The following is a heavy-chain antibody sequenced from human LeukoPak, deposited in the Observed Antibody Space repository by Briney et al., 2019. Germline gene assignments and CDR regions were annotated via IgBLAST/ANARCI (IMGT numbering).Heavy chain of an antibody. CDR2: IGTAGDT. J-gene: IGHJ5*02. Sequence: GGSLRLSCAASGFTFSSYDMHWVRQATGKGLEWVSAIGTAGDTYYPGSVKGRFTISRENAKNSLYLQMNSLGAGDTAVYYCARGTRYCSGGSCYSGASNWFDPWGQGTLVTVSS. V-gene: IGHV3-13*01. D-gene: IGHD2-15*01. CDR1: GFTFSSYD. CDR3: ARGTRYCSGGSCYSGASNWFDP.